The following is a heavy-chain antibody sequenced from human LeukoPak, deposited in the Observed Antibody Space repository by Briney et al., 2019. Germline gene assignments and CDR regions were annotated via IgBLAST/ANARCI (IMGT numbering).Heavy chain of an antibody. D-gene: IGHD6-19*01. CDR3: ARDQGSGWTWIDY. CDR1: GFTFSSYA. J-gene: IGHJ4*02. V-gene: IGHV3-30-3*01. CDR2: ISYDGSNK. Sequence: GGSLRLSCAASGFTFSSYAMHWVRQAPGKGLEWVAVISYDGSNKYYADSVKGRFTISRDNSKNTLYLQMNSLRAEDTAEYYCARDQGSGWTWIDYWGQGTLVTVSS.